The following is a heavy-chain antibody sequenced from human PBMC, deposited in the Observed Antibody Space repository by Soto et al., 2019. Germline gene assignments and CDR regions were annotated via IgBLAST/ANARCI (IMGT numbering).Heavy chain of an antibody. CDR3: AGSFKYGSGTFDAFDI. D-gene: IGHD3-10*01. V-gene: IGHV1-69*13. CDR1: GGTFSSYA. CDR2: IIPMFGTT. Sequence: PSVKVSCKASGGTFSSYAISWVRQAPGQGLEWMGGIIPMFGTTNYAEKFRGRVSITADESTSAAYVELSSLRSEDTAGYYCAGSFKYGSGTFDAFDIWGQETMVTVSS. J-gene: IGHJ3*02.